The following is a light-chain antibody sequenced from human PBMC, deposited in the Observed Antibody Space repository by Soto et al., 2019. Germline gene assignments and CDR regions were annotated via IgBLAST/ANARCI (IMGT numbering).Light chain of an antibody. V-gene: IGKV3-20*01. CDR2: GAS. CDR1: QSVSNNY. CDR3: QQYGSSIKT. Sequence: EIVLTQSPGTLSLSPGERATLSCRASQSVSNNYLAWYQQKPGQAPRLLIYGASNRATGIPGRFSGSGSGTDFTLTISRLEPEDFAVYYCQQYGSSIKTFGQGTKVDIK. J-gene: IGKJ1*01.